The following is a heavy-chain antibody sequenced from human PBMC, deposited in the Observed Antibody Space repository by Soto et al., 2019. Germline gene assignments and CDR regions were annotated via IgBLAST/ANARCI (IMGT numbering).Heavy chain of an antibody. CDR1: GFTFSSYA. J-gene: IGHJ4*02. CDR2: ISYDGSNK. V-gene: IGHV3-30-3*01. D-gene: IGHD5-12*01. CDR3: ARDARRDGYNWSDY. Sequence: PGGSLRLSCAASGFTFSSYAMHWVRQAPGKGLEWVAVISYDGSNKYYADSVKGRFTISRDNSKNTLYLQMNSLRAEDTAVYYCARDARRDGYNWSDYWGQGTLVTVSS.